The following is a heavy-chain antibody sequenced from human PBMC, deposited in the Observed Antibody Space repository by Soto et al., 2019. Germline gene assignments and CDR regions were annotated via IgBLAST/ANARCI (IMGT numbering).Heavy chain of an antibody. J-gene: IGHJ3*02. V-gene: IGHV3-30-3*01. CDR1: GFTFSSYA. Sequence: QVQLVESGGGVVQPGRSLRLSCAASGFTFSSYAMHWVRQAPGKGLEWVAVISYDGSNKYYADSVKGRFTISRDNSKNTLYLQMNSLRAEDTAVYYCADVRGGYSYGLASDDAFDIWGQGTMVTVSS. CDR2: ISYDGSNK. D-gene: IGHD5-18*01. CDR3: ADVRGGYSYGLASDDAFDI.